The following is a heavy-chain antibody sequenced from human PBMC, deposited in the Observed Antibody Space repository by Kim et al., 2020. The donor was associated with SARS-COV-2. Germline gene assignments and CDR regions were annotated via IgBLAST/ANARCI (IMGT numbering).Heavy chain of an antibody. V-gene: IGHV3-23*01. D-gene: IGHD6-19*01. CDR3: AKVGQQWLVGGYFDY. Sequence: DPGKGRFTIARDNSKNTLYLQMNSRRAEDTAVYYCAKVGQQWLVGGYFDYWGQGTLVTVSS. J-gene: IGHJ4*02.